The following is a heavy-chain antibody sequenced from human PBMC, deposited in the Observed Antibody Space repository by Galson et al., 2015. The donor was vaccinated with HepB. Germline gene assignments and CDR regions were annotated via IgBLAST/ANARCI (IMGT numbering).Heavy chain of an antibody. D-gene: IGHD4-17*01. CDR1: GFTFSSYA. V-gene: IGHV3-23*01. J-gene: IGHJ4*02. CDR2: ISGSGGST. CDR3: AKDHWPYGDYGDPFDY. Sequence: SLRLSCAASGFTFSSYAMSWVRQAPGKGLEWVSAISGSGGSTYYADSVKGRFTISRDNSKNTLYLQMNSLRAEDTAVYYCAKDHWPYGDYGDPFDYWGQGTLVTVSS.